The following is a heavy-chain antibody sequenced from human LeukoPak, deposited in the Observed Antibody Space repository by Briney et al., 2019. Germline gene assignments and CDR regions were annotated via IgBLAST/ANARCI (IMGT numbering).Heavy chain of an antibody. CDR1: GFTFSSYA. Sequence: QPGGSLLLSCAASGFTFSSYAMNWVRQPPGKGLEWVSAISGSGGSTYYADSVKGRFTISRDNSKNTLYLQMNSLRAEDTAVFYCAKGYYHSSGYYSVPSDYWGQGTLVTVSS. J-gene: IGHJ4*02. CDR2: ISGSGGST. CDR3: AKGYYHSSGYYSVPSDY. D-gene: IGHD3-22*01. V-gene: IGHV3-23*01.